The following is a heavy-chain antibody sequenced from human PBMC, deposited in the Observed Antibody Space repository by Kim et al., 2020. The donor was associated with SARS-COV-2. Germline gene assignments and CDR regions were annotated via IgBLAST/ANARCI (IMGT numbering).Heavy chain of an antibody. V-gene: IGHV1-2*02. CDR3: AMDFWSGYQL. D-gene: IGHD3-3*01. J-gene: IGHJ4*02. Sequence: GTNYAQKCQGRVTMTRETSISTAYMELSRLRSDDTAVYYCAMDFWSGYQLWGQGTLVTVSS. CDR2: GT.